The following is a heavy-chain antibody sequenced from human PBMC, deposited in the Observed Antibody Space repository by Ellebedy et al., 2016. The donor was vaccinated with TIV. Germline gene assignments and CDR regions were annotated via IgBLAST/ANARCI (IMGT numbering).Heavy chain of an antibody. CDR2: ISGSGGNT. CDR1: GLTSSSHA. V-gene: IGHV3-23*01. J-gene: IGHJ3*02. D-gene: IGHD4-23*01. CDR3: ARDPVGVGPAFDI. Sequence: PGGSLRLSCAASGLTSSSHAMSWVRQAPGKGLEWVSSISGSGGNTYYADSVKGRFTISRDNSKDTLYLQVNSLRAEDTAVYYCARDPVGVGPAFDIWGQGTMVTVSS.